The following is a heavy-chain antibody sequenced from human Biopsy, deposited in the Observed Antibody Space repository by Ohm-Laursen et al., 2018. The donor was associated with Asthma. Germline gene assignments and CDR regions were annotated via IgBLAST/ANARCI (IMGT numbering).Heavy chain of an antibody. CDR2: MSFDGRQT. D-gene: IGHD1-1*01. CDR3: VRDGTDDAFDI. Sequence: SLRLSCAASGFSFNSYGMHWVRQAPGKGLEWVAVMSFDGRQTYYADSVKGRFTMARDNSKNTLDLQMNSLREEDTAAYYCVRDGTDDAFDIWGQGTVVSVSS. V-gene: IGHV3-30*03. CDR1: GFSFNSYG. J-gene: IGHJ3*02.